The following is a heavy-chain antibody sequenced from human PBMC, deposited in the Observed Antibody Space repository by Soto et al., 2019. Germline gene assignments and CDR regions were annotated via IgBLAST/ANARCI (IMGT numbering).Heavy chain of an antibody. CDR2: IYYSGST. CDR3: ARRSVASYYFDY. J-gene: IGHJ4*02. CDR1: GGSISSYY. Sequence: SETLSLTCTVSGGSISSYYWSWIRQPPGKGLEWIGYIYYSGSTNYNPSLKSRVTISVDTSKNQFSLKLSSVTAADTAVYYCARRSVASYYFDYWGQGTLVTVSS. V-gene: IGHV4-59*08. D-gene: IGHD1-26*01.